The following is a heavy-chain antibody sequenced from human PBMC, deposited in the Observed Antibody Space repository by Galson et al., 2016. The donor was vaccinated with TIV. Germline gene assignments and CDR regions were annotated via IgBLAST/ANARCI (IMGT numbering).Heavy chain of an antibody. Sequence: LRLSCAASGFTLSTYWMSWVRQAPGEGLQWVANIKQDGTDQNYVDSVKGRFSISRDNAKNSLFLQMNTLRPEDTAVYYCARDWDDYGAHSALDDWGQGTLVTVSS. CDR3: ARDWDDYGAHSALDD. CDR1: GFTLSTYW. J-gene: IGHJ4*02. V-gene: IGHV3-7*01. CDR2: IKQDGTDQ. D-gene: IGHD4-17*01.